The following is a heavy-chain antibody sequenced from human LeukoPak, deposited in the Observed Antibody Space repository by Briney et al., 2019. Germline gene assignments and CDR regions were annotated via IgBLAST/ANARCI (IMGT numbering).Heavy chain of an antibody. D-gene: IGHD6-19*01. CDR2: IGAGGENT. CDR1: GFTFPSYA. CDR3: AKNEGSSSARRFDY. V-gene: IGHV3-23*01. J-gene: IGHJ4*02. Sequence: PGGSLRLSCAASGFTFPSYAMSWVRQAPGKGLEWVSGIGAGGENTDYADSVKGRFTISRDNYKNTLYLQVNSLRAEDTAAYYCAKNEGSSSARRFDYWGQGTLVTVSS.